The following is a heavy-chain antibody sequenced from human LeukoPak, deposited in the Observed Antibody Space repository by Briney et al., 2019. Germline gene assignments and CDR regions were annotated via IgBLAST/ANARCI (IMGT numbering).Heavy chain of an antibody. CDR3: ARGQITFGGVIVIPADY. Sequence: SVKVSCKASGGTFSSYAISWVRQAPGQGLEWMGGIIPIFGTANYAQKFQGRVTITTDESTSTAYMELSSLRSEDTAVYYCARGQITFGGVIVIPADYWGQGTLVTVSS. J-gene: IGHJ4*02. CDR1: GGTFSSYA. V-gene: IGHV1-69*05. D-gene: IGHD3-16*02. CDR2: IIPIFGTA.